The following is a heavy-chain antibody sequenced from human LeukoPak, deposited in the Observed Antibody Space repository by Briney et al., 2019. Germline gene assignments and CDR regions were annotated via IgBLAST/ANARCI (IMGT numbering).Heavy chain of an antibody. Sequence: GSSVKVSCKASGGTFSSYAISWVRQAPGQGLEWMGGIIPIFGTANYAQKFQGRVTITADKSTSTAYMELSSLRSEDTAVYYCARDSRTVTGYYYYMDVWGKGTTVTISS. CDR2: IIPIFGTA. CDR3: ARDSRTVTGYYYYMDV. CDR1: GGTFSSYA. V-gene: IGHV1-69*06. D-gene: IGHD4-11*01. J-gene: IGHJ6*03.